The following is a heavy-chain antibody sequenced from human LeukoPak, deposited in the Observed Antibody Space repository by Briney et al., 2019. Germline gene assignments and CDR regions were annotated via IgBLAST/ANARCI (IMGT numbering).Heavy chain of an antibody. Sequence: GGSLRLSCAASGFTLSTYAMSWVRQAPGKGLEWVSFIYSGGNTHYSDSVTGRFTISRDNSKNTLYLQMNSLRVEDTAVYYCARRAGEYSHPYDYWGQGTLVTVSS. V-gene: IGHV3-66*04. D-gene: IGHD4-17*01. CDR2: IYSGGNT. CDR3: ARRAGEYSHPYDY. CDR1: GFTLSTYA. J-gene: IGHJ4*02.